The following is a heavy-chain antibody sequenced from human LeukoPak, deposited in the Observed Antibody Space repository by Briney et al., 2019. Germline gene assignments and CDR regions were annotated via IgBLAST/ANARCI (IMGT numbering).Heavy chain of an antibody. V-gene: IGHV4-30-4*01. J-gene: IGHJ4*02. D-gene: IGHD1-1*01. CDR3: ARLKTDLEGIDY. CDR2: IYYSGST. CDR1: GGSISSGDYY. Sequence: SETLSLTCTVSGGSISSGDYYWTWIRQPPGKGLEWIGYIYYSGSTCYSPSLKSRVSVSVDTSKNQFSLKLSSVTAADTAVYFCARLKTDLEGIDYWGQGTLVTVSS.